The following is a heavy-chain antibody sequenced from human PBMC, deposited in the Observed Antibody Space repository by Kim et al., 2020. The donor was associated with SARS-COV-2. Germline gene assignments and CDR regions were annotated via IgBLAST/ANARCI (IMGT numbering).Heavy chain of an antibody. CDR1: GGSFRGYY. CDR2: INHSGST. V-gene: IGHV4-34*01. J-gene: IGHJ2*01. D-gene: IGHD6-13*01. CDR3: ARRSHLAARYWYFDL. Sequence: SETLSLTCAVYGGSFRGYYWSWIRQPPGKGLEWIGEINHSGSTDYNPSLKSRVTISADMSKNQFSLNLSSVTAADTALYYCARRSHLAARYWYFDLWGRGTLVTVSS.